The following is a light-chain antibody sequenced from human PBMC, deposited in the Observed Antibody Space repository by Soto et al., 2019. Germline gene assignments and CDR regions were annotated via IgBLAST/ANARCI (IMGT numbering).Light chain of an antibody. V-gene: IGLV2-8*01. J-gene: IGLJ1*01. CDR1: RNDIGAYEF. Sequence: ALTHPPSASGSPGQSVTISCTGTRNDIGAYEFVSWYQHQPGKAPKLIIYEVVQRPSGVPDRFSGSKSGNTASLTVSGLQAADEADYYCKSYAGSNTYVFGTGTTVTVL. CDR3: KSYAGSNTYV. CDR2: EVV.